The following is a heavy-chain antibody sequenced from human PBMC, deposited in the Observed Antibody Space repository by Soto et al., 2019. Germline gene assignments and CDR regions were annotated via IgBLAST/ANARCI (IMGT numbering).Heavy chain of an antibody. Sequence: QVQLQESGPGLLKPSETLSLTCTVSGGSISSYYWSWIRQPPGKGLEWIGYIYYTGSTNYNPSLKSRVTMSVDTAKKQFSLKLTSVTAADTAVYYCARLSWCGEYYFDYWGQGTLVTVSS. CDR1: GGSISSYY. V-gene: IGHV4-59*08. CDR3: ARLSWCGEYYFDY. CDR2: IYYTGST. J-gene: IGHJ4*02. D-gene: IGHD3-10*01.